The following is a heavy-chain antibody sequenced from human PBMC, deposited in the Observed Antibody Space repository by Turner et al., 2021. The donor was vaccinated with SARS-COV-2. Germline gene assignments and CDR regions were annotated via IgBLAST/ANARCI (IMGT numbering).Heavy chain of an antibody. V-gene: IGHV4-39*01. CDR2: IYYSGST. D-gene: IGHD6-19*01. J-gene: IGHJ3*02. CDR3: ASPGGNSGWFFAYDI. Sequence: QLQLQESGPGLVKPSETLFLTCPVSGGSISSSSYYWGWIRQPPGKGLEWIGSIYYSGSTYYNTSLKSRVTISVDTSKNLFSLKLNSVTAADTAVYYCASPGGNSGWFFAYDIWGQGTMVTVSS. CDR1: GGSISSSSYY.